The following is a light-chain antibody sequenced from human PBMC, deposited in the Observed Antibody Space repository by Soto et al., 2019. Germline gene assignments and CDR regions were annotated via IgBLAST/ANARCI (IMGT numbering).Light chain of an antibody. CDR2: WAS. J-gene: IGKJ5*01. V-gene: IGKV4-1*01. Sequence: DIVMTQSPDSLAVSLGERANINCKSSQSVLYSSNNKNYLAWYQQKPGQPPKLLIYWASTRESGVPDRFSGSGSGTDFTLTISSLQAEDVAVYYCQQYYSTLTFGQGTRLEIK. CDR3: QQYYSTLT. CDR1: QSVLYSSNNKNY.